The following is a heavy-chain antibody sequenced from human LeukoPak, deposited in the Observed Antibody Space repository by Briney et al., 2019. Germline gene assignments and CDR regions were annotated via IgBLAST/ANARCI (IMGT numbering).Heavy chain of an antibody. CDR2: IIPIFGTA. CDR1: GGTFSSYA. D-gene: IGHD3-3*01. Sequence: SVKVSCKASGGTFSSYAISWVRQAPGQGLEWMGGIIPIFGTANYAQKFQGRVTITADESTSTAYMELSSLRSEDTAVYYCARGYGYDFWSGYPIDLWGQGTLVTVSS. J-gene: IGHJ5*02. V-gene: IGHV1-69*13. CDR3: ARGYGYDFWSGYPIDL.